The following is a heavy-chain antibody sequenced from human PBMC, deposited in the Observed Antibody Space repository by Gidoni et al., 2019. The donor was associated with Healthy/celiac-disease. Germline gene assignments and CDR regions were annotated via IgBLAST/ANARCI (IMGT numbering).Heavy chain of an antibody. Sequence: QVQLVESGGGVVQPGRSLRLSCAASGFTFRSYAMHWVRQAPGKGLEWVAVISYDGSNKYYADSVKGRFTISRDNSKNTLYLQMNSLRAEDTAVYYCARDGGGDSSGEFDYWGQGTLVTVSS. V-gene: IGHV3-30-3*01. D-gene: IGHD6-19*01. CDR1: GFTFRSYA. J-gene: IGHJ4*02. CDR2: ISYDGSNK. CDR3: ARDGGGDSSGEFDY.